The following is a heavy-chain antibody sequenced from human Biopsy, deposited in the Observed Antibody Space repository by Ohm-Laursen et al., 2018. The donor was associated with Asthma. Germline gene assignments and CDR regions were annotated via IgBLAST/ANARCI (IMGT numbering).Heavy chain of an antibody. D-gene: IGHD6-19*01. Sequence: SVKVSCKAPGGTFSNFAISWVRQAPGQGLGWLGGIMTVFGTTNYAQKFQGRVTITADGSTSTAYMEVTSLRSEDTAIYYCARCQVGYSSGWSLLLKKIYYSGMDVWGQGTAVTVSS. CDR2: IMTVFGTT. CDR1: GGTFSNFA. J-gene: IGHJ6*02. V-gene: IGHV1-69*13. CDR3: ARCQVGYSSGWSLLLKKIYYSGMDV.